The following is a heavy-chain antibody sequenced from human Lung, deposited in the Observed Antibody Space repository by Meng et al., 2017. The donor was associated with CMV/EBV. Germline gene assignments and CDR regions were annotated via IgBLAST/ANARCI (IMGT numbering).Heavy chain of an antibody. V-gene: IGHV3-20*04. J-gene: IGHJ6*02. CDR3: AREEYSSSSQAGQYYYYYYGMDV. CDR1: GFTFDDYG. D-gene: IGHD6-6*01. CDR2: INWNGGST. Sequence: GGSLRLSCAASGFTFDDYGMSWVRQAPGKGLEWVSGINWNGGSTGYADSVKGRFTISRDNAKNSLYLQMNSLRAEDTALYYCAREEYSSSSQAGQYYYYYYGMDVWGQGTTVTGSS.